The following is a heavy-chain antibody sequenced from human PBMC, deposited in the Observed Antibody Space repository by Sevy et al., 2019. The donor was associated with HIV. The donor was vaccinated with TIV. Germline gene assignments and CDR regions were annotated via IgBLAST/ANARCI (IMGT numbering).Heavy chain of an antibody. CDR1: GFTFSSYA. J-gene: IGHJ3*02. V-gene: IGHV3-30-3*01. CDR3: AREGGGRSGRYAFDI. Sequence: GGSLRLSCAASGFTFSSYAMHWVRQAPGKGLEWVALISYDGTNKYYADSVKGRFTISRDNSKNTLYLQMNSLRAEDTAVYYCAREGGGRSGRYAFDIWGQGTMVTVSS. D-gene: IGHD3-10*01. CDR2: ISYDGTNK.